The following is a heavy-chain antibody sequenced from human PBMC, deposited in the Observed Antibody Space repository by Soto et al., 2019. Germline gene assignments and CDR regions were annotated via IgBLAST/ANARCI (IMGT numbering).Heavy chain of an antibody. Sequence: ASVKVSCKXSGYTFTSYDINWVRQATGQGLEWMGWVNPNSGNTGYAQKFQGRVTMTRNTSISTAYMELSSLRSEDTAVYYCAREYSSGFSFFDYWGQGTLVTVSS. CDR3: AREYSSGFSFFDY. D-gene: IGHD6-19*01. J-gene: IGHJ4*02. V-gene: IGHV1-8*01. CDR2: VNPNSGNT. CDR1: GYTFTSYD.